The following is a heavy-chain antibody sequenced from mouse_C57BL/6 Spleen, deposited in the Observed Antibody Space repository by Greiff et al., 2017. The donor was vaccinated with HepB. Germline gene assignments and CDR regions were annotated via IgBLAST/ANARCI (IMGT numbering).Heavy chain of an antibody. CDR2: IDPENGDT. CDR3: TTVYSTPWYFDV. CDR1: GFNIKDDY. Sequence: EVQLQQSGAELVRPGASVKLSCTASGFNIKDDYMHWVKQRPEQGLEWIGWIDPENGDTEYASKFQGKATITADTSSNTAYLQLSSLTSEDTAVYYGTTVYSTPWYFDVWGPGTTVTVSS. D-gene: IGHD2-1*01. V-gene: IGHV14-4*01. J-gene: IGHJ1*01.